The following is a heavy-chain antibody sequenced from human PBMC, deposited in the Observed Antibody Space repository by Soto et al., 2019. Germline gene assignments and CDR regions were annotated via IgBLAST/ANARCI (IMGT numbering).Heavy chain of an antibody. V-gene: IGHV3-7*01. CDR1: GLTFSSYW. CDR3: AREGPLVVPAANWFDP. J-gene: IGHJ5*02. D-gene: IGHD2-2*01. Sequence: GGSLRLSCAASGLTFSSYWMSWVRQAPWKGLEWVANIKQDGSEKYYVDSVKGRFTISRDNAKNSLYLQMNSLRAEDTAVYSCAREGPLVVPAANWFDPWGQGTLVTVSS. CDR2: IKQDGSEK.